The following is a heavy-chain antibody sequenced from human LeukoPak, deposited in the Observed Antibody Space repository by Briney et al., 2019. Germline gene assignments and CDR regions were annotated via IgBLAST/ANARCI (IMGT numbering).Heavy chain of an antibody. V-gene: IGHV3-7*01. CDR3: AKLLGTATTFDY. D-gene: IGHD5-24*01. J-gene: IGHJ4*02. CDR1: GFTFSRSW. Sequence: GGSLTLSCEASGFTFSRSWMSWVRQAPGKGLEWVANISPDGSQKFYVDSVKGRFTFPRDNPNNSLYLQMNSLGAEDTAVYYCAKLLGTATTFDYWGQGTLVTVSS. CDR2: ISPDGSQK.